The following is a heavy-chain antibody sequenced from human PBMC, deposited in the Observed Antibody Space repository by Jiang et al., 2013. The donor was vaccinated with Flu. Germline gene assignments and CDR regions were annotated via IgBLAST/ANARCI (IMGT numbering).Heavy chain of an antibody. CDR2: FDPEDGET. V-gene: IGHV1-24*01. J-gene: IGHJ3*02. CDR1: GYTFTKYG. D-gene: IGHD1-14*01. Sequence: AEVKKPGASVKVSCKASGYTFTKYGISWVRQAPGKGLEWVGGFDPEDGETIYAQKFQGRVTMTEDTSTDTAYMELSSLRSEDTAVYYCATAEATNRNAFDIWGQGTMVTVSS. CDR3: ATAEATNRNAFDI.